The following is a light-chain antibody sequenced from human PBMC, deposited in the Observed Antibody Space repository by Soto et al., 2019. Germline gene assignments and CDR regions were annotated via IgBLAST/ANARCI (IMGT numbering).Light chain of an antibody. V-gene: IGKV3-20*01. CDR2: GAS. J-gene: IGKJ1*01. CDR1: QTITTY. CDR3: QQYGSSPRT. Sequence: EIVLTQSPASLSLSPGERPTLSCRPSQTITTYLAWYQQEPGQPPRLLIYGASSRATGIPDRFSSSGSGTDFTLTISRLEPEDFAVYYCQQYGSSPRTFGQGTKVDIK.